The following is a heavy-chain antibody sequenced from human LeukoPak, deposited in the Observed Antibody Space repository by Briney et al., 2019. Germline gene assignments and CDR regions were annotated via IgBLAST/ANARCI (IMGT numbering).Heavy chain of an antibody. Sequence: GGSLRLSCAASGFTFDDYTMHWVRQAPGKGLEWVSLISWDGGSTYYADSVKGRFTISRDNSKNSLYLQMNSLRTEDTALYYCAKDLGRGDGYNNFDYWGQGTLVTVSS. CDR1: GFTFDDYT. D-gene: IGHD5-24*01. CDR3: AKDLGRGDGYNNFDY. CDR2: ISWDGGST. J-gene: IGHJ4*02. V-gene: IGHV3-43*01.